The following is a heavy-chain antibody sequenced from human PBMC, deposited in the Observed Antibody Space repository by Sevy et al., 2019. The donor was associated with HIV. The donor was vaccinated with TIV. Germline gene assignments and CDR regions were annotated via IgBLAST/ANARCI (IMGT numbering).Heavy chain of an antibody. CDR3: TRAATRGTTFNWFDP. Sequence: LSLTCAASGFTFSSYAMSWVRQAPGKGLEWVSVISGSGGSTYYADSVKGRFTISRDNSKNTLYLQMNSLRTEDTALYYCTRAATRGTTFNWFDPWGQGALVTVSS. D-gene: IGHD6-25*01. CDR1: GFTFSSYA. CDR2: ISGSGGST. J-gene: IGHJ5*02. V-gene: IGHV3-23*01.